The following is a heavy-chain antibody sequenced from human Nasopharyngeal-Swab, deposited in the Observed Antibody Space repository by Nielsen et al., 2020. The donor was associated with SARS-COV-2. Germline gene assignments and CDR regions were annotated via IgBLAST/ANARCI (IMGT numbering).Heavy chain of an antibody. CDR2: INHSGRT. V-gene: IGHV4-34*01. CDR3: ARERGYCSGRGCYSARNYYYYMDV. Sequence: PGKGLEWIGEINHSGRTNDNPSLKRRVTISVDTSKNQFSLRLSSVTAADTAVYYCARERGYCSGRGCYSARNYYYYMDVWGKGTTVTVSS. J-gene: IGHJ6*03. D-gene: IGHD2-15*01.